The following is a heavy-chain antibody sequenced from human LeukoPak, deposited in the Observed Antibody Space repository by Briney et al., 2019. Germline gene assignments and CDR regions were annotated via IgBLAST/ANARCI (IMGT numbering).Heavy chain of an antibody. CDR3: ARDPSRISNYYYMDV. CDR2: ISSSGSTI. Sequence: PGGSLRLSCAASGFTFSSYEMNWVRQAPGKGLEWVSYISSSGSTIYYADSVKGRFTISRDNAKNSLYLQMSSLRAEDTAVYYCARDPSRISNYYYMDVWGKGTTVTVSS. D-gene: IGHD4-11*01. V-gene: IGHV3-48*03. CDR1: GFTFSSYE. J-gene: IGHJ6*03.